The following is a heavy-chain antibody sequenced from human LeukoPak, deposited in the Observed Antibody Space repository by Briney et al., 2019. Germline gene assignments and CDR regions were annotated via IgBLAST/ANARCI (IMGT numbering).Heavy chain of an antibody. V-gene: IGHV4-59*01. Sequence: PSETPSLTCTVSGGSISSYYWSWIRQPPGKGLEWIGYIYYSGSTNYNPSLKSRVTISVDTSKNQFSLKLSSVTAADTAVYYCARGVEVTFDYWGQGTLVTVSS. CDR3: ARGVEVTFDY. J-gene: IGHJ4*02. D-gene: IGHD3-22*01. CDR1: GGSISSYY. CDR2: IYYSGST.